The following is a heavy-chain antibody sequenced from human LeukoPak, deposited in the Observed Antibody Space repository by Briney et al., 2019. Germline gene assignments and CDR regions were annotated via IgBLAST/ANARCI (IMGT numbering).Heavy chain of an antibody. J-gene: IGHJ4*02. CDR3: ASSRIEVAGTGDY. CDR2: ISYDGNEK. D-gene: IGHD6-19*01. V-gene: IGHV3-30*04. Sequence: GGSLRLSCAASGLNFNYYAMHWVRQAPGKGLEWVAVISYDGNEKYYADSVQGRFSISRDNSNNTLDLEMTSLRSEDTALYYCASSRIEVAGTGDYWGKGTLVIVSS. CDR1: GLNFNYYA.